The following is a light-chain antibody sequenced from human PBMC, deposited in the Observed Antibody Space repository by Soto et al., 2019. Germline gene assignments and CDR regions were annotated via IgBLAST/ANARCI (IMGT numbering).Light chain of an antibody. CDR1: GSNIGTHS. CDR3: GAWDGSLRAWL. V-gene: IGLV1-44*01. Sequence: QSVLTQPPSASGTPGRGVTISCSGSGSNIGTHSVNWYQQLPGTAPKLLIYSNTQRPSGVPDRFSGSKSGTSASLAISGLQSEDETDYYCGAWDGSLRAWLFGGGTKLTVL. CDR2: SNT. J-gene: IGLJ3*02.